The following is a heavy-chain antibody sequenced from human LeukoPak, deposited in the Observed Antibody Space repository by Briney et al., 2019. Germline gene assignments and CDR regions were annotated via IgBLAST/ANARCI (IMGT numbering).Heavy chain of an antibody. CDR3: ARISYYGSGSYYKDYYYYMDV. J-gene: IGHJ6*03. CDR1: GGSISSSSYY. V-gene: IGHV4-39*01. Sequence: SSETLSLTCTVSGGSISSSSYYWGWIRQLPGKGLEWIGTIYYSGSTYYNPSLKSRVTISVDTSKNQFSLRLSSVTAADTAVYYCARISYYGSGSYYKDYYYYMDVWGKGTTVTVSS. D-gene: IGHD3-10*01. CDR2: IYYSGST.